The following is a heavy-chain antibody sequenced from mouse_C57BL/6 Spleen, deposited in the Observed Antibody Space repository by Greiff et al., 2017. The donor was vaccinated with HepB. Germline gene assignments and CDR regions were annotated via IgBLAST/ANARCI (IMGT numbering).Heavy chain of an antibody. CDR2: IDPSDSET. CDR1: GYTFTSYW. J-gene: IGHJ2*01. D-gene: IGHD1-1*01. Sequence: VQLQQPGAELVRPGSSVKLSCKASGYTFTSYWMHWVKQRPIQGLEWIGNIDPSDSETHYNQKFKDKATLTVDKSSSTAYMQLSSLTSEDSAVYYCARDYYGAERGDDFDYWGQGTTLTVSS. V-gene: IGHV1-52*01. CDR3: ARDYYGAERGDDFDY.